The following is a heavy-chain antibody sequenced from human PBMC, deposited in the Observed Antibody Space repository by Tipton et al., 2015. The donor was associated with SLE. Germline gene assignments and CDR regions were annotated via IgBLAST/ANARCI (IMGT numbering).Heavy chain of an antibody. D-gene: IGHD2/OR15-2a*01. CDR3: ARADSTTYFLYXFDY. V-gene: IGHV4-59*01. J-gene: IGHJ4*02. CDR2: IYYSGNT. CDR1: GGSFSGYY. Sequence: TLSLTCAVYGGSFSGYYWSWIRQPPGKGLEWIGYIYYSGNTNYNPSLKGRVSITVDTSKNQFSLQLTSVTAADTAVYYCARADSTTYFLYXFDYXGQGTKVTVSS.